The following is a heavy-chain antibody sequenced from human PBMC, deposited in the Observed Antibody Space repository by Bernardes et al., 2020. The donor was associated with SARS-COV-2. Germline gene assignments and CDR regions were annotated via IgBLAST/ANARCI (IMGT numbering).Heavy chain of an antibody. J-gene: IGHJ6*02. Sequence: ASVKVSCKASGYTFTGYYMHWVRQAPGQGLEWMGWINPNSGGTNYAQKFQGWVTMTRDTSISTAYMELSRLRSDDTAVYYCARAMVTPNWYYGMDVWGQGTTVTVSS. D-gene: IGHD5-18*01. CDR1: GYTFTGYY. CDR3: ARAMVTPNWYYGMDV. V-gene: IGHV1-2*04. CDR2: INPNSGGT.